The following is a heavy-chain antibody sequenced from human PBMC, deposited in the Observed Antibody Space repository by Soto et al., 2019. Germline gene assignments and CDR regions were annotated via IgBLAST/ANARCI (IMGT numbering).Heavy chain of an antibody. CDR3: AKDATAVNGVWDPFDM. J-gene: IGHJ3*02. CDR1: GFTFSAYA. V-gene: IGHV3-23*01. Sequence: ELQLLESGGGVVQPGGSLRPSCAASGFTFSAYAMSWVRQAPGKGLQWVSGVGGSDTDKHYADSVRGRFTVSRDNSKNTLYLQMNSLRADDTAVYYCAKDATAVNGVWDPFDMWGQGTEVTVSS. CDR2: VGGSDTDK. D-gene: IGHD2-8*01.